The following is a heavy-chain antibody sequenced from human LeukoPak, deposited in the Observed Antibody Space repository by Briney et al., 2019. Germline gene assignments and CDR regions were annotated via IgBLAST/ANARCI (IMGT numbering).Heavy chain of an antibody. Sequence: SETLSLTCTVSGGSISSSSYYWGWIRQPPGKGLEWIGTIYYSGSTNYNPSLKSRVTISVDTSKNQFSLKLSSVTAADTAVYYCARENSRDGYKGGSYEPWGQGTLVTVSS. CDR3: ARENSRDGYKGGSYEP. CDR2: IYYSGST. V-gene: IGHV4-39*07. J-gene: IGHJ5*02. D-gene: IGHD5-24*01. CDR1: GGSISSSSYY.